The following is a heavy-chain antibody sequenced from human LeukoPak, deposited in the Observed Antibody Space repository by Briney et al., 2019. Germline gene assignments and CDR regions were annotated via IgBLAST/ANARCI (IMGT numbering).Heavy chain of an antibody. D-gene: IGHD5-18*01. CDR1: GITFSNYS. CDR2: ISSSSSYI. CDR3: ARDLSGYSYGYLGCSDP. V-gene: IGHV3-21*01. J-gene: IGHJ5*02. Sequence: GGSLRLSCAASGITFSNYSMNWVRQAPGKGLEWVSSISSSSSYIDYADSVKGRFTISRDNAKNALFLQMNSLRAEDTAVYYCARDLSGYSYGYLGCSDPWGQGTLVTVSS.